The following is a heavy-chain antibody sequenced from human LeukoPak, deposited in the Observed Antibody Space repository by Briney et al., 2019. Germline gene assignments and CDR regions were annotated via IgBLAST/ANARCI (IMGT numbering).Heavy chain of an antibody. J-gene: IGHJ5*02. CDR1: GGSISSYY. D-gene: IGHD3-9*01. CDR2: IYYSGST. Sequence: SETLSLTCTVSGGSISSYYWSWIRQPPGKGPEWIGYIYYSGSTNYNPSLKSRVTISVDTSKNQFSLKLSSVTAADTAVYYCARTTGSRGFDPWGQGTLVTVSS. V-gene: IGHV4-59*01. CDR3: ARTTGSRGFDP.